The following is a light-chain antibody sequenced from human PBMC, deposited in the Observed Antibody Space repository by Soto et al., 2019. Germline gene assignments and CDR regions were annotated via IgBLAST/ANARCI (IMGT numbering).Light chain of an antibody. CDR3: CSYAGAFTYV. V-gene: IGLV2-11*01. CDR1: SSDVGGYSY. CDR2: DVS. J-gene: IGLJ1*01. Sequence: QSVLTQSRSVSGSPGHSVTISCTGTSSDVGGYSYVSWYQQHPGKAPKLMISDVSKRPSGVPDRFSGSKFGNTASLTISGLQAEDEADYYCCSYAGAFTYVFXSGTKVTVL.